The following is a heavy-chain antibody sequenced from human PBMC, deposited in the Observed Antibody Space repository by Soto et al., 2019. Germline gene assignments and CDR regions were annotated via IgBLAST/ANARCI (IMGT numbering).Heavy chain of an antibody. J-gene: IGHJ4*02. D-gene: IGHD4-17*01. CDR1: GLTLRNVW. Sequence: GGSLRLSCAGSGLTLRNVWLSWVRQAPGKGLEWVANINQDRSERYHVDSVRGRFTISRDNVENSLYLQLNRLRPEDTAVYYCAVYGYGVSAAAYWGQGTLVTVSS. CDR3: AVYGYGVSAAAY. CDR2: INQDRSER. V-gene: IGHV3-7*03.